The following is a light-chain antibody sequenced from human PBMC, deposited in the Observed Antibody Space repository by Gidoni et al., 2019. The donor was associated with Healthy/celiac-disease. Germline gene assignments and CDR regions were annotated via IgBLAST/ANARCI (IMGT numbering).Light chain of an antibody. CDR2: EVS. J-gene: IGLJ2*01. CDR1: GSDVGNYNL. V-gene: IGLV2-23*02. Sequence: QSALTQPASVSGSPGQSITISCTGTGSDVGNYNLVSWYQQNPGKAPKLMIYEVSQRPSGVSNRFSGSKSGNTASLTISGLQAEDEADYYCCSYAGSFVVFGGGTKVTVL. CDR3: CSYAGSFVV.